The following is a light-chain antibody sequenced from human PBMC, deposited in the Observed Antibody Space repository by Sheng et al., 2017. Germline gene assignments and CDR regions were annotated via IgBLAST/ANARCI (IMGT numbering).Light chain of an antibody. CDR2: AAS. CDR3: QQANSFPLT. Sequence: DIQMTQSPSSLSASVGDRVTITCRASQDISNYLAWYQQKPGKVPSLLIYAASTLQSGVPSRFSGSGSGTDFTLTISSLQPEDFATYYCQQANSFPLTFGGGPRWRSN. V-gene: IGKV1-27*01. CDR1: QDISNY. J-gene: IGKJ4*01.